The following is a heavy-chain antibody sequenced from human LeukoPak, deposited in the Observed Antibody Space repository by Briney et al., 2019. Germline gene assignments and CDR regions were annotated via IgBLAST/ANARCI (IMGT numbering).Heavy chain of an antibody. Sequence: GGSLRLSCAASGFTFSGSDIHWVRQASGKGLEWVGHIRSKTNNYTTADAASVKGRFTFSRDDSKNTAYIQMNSLKTEDTAVYYCTRHNYDRSGYGAFDIWGQGTMVTVSS. J-gene: IGHJ3*02. CDR2: IRSKTNNYTT. CDR1: GFTFSGSD. CDR3: TRHNYDRSGYGAFDI. V-gene: IGHV3-73*01. D-gene: IGHD3-22*01.